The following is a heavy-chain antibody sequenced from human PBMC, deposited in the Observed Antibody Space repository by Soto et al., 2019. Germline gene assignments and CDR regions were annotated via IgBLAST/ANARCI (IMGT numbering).Heavy chain of an antibody. CDR1: GGSFSGYH. D-gene: IGHD6-19*01. Sequence: QVQLQESGPGLVKTSGTLSLTCAVYGGSFSGYHWSWIRQPPGKGLEWIGEINRGGSTYYNPSLKSRVTMSVDTSKNQFSVKLSSVTASDTAVYYCARRFLYSSGYLGFDPWGQGTLVTVSS. CDR2: INRGGST. J-gene: IGHJ5*02. V-gene: IGHV4-34*01. CDR3: ARRFLYSSGYLGFDP.